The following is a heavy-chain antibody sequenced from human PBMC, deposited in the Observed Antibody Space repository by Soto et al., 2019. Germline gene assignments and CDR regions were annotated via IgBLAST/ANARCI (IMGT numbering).Heavy chain of an antibody. J-gene: IGHJ4*02. V-gene: IGHV4-30-4*01. D-gene: IGHD3-10*01. CDR3: ARDNYGSGSYSPFDY. CDR1: GGSVSSVNAY. CDR2: IFYRGST. Sequence: SEALSLTCNVSGGSVSSVNAYWTWIRQPPGKGLEWIGYIFYRGSTSYNPSLRSRVSISMDTSKNQFSLTLSSVTAADTAVYYCARDNYGSGSYSPFDYWGPGTLVTVSS.